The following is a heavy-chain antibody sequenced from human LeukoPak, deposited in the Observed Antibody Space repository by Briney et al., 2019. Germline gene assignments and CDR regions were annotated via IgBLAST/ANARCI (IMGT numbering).Heavy chain of an antibody. V-gene: IGHV1-2*06. Sequence: ASVKVSCKASGYTFTGYYMHWVRQAPGQGLEWMGRINPNSGGTNYAQKFRGRVTMTTDTSTSTAYMELRSLRSDDTAVYYCARDVRIVGAPDYWGQGTLVTVSS. D-gene: IGHD1-26*01. CDR2: INPNSGGT. J-gene: IGHJ4*02. CDR1: GYTFTGYY. CDR3: ARDVRIVGAPDY.